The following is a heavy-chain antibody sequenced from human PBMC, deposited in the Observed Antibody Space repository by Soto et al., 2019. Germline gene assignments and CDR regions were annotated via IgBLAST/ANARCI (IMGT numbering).Heavy chain of an antibody. J-gene: IGHJ4*02. V-gene: IGHV4-59*08. CDR3: ARGYATSWYTYYFDY. Sequence: SETLSLTCAVSGDSISSYYWGWILQPPWKGLEWMGYISYSGSTNYNPSLKSRVTISSDTTKNQLSLKLTSVTAADTAVYHCARGYATSWYTYYFDYWGQGALVTVSS. CDR2: ISYSGST. CDR1: GDSISSYY. D-gene: IGHD6-13*01.